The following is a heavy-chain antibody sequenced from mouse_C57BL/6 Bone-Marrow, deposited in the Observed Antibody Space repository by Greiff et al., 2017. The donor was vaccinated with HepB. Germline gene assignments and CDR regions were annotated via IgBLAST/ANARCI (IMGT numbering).Heavy chain of an antibody. CDR3: AREEKSTMVTYY. V-gene: IGHV5-4*01. Sequence: EVKLVESGGGLVKPGGSLKLSCAASGFTFSSYAMSWVRQTPEKRLEWVATISDGGSYTYYPDNVKGRFTISRDNAKNNLYLQMSHLKSEDTAMYYCAREEKSTMVTYYWGQGTTLTVSS. CDR1: GFTFSSYA. CDR2: ISDGGSYT. J-gene: IGHJ2*01. D-gene: IGHD2-2*01.